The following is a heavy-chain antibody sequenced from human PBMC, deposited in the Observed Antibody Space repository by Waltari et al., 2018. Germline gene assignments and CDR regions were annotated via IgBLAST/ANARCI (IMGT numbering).Heavy chain of an antibody. J-gene: IGHJ4*02. CDR2: VKQDGVGK. D-gene: IGHD6-6*01. V-gene: IGHV3-7*04. CDR1: GFTFSNYW. CDR3: ARRESSSWDFDY. Sequence: EVQVVESGGGLVQPGGSLRLSCAASGFTFSNYWMNWVRQAPGKWLEWVASVKQDGVGKYYVASVRGRFTISRDNADNSLYLQMNSLRADDTAAYYCARRESSSWDFDYWGQGTLVTVSS.